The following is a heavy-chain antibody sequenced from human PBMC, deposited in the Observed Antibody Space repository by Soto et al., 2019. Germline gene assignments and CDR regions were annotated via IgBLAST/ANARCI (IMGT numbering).Heavy chain of an antibody. V-gene: IGHV3-23*01. J-gene: IGHJ4*02. CDR3: AKDLDYDYIWGSYRYDY. D-gene: IGHD3-16*02. CDR1: GFTFSSYA. CDR2: ISGSGGST. Sequence: GGSLRLSCAASGFTFSSYAMSWVRQAPGKGLEWVSVISGSGGSTYYADSVKGRFTISRDNSKNTLYLQMNSLRAEDTAVYYCAKDLDYDYIWGSYRYDYSGQGTLVSVSS.